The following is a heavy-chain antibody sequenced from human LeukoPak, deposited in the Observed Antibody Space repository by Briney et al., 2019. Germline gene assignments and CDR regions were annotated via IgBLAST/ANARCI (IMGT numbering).Heavy chain of an antibody. CDR3: ARGQEGYDPRGPFDY. D-gene: IGHD5-12*01. CDR1: GYTFTSYG. V-gene: IGHV1-18*01. J-gene: IGHJ4*02. CDR2: ISAYNGNT. Sequence: ASVKVSCKASGYTFTSYGISWVRQAPGQGLEWMGWISAYNGNTNYAQKLQGRVTMTTDTSTSTAYMELRSLRSDDTAVYYCARGQEGYDPRGPFDYWGQGTLVTVSS.